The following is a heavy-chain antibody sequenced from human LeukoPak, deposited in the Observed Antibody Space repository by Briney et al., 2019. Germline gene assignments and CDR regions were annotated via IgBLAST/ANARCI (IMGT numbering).Heavy chain of an antibody. CDR3: ATYTAMVTGGFDY. D-gene: IGHD5-18*01. V-gene: IGHV4-59*08. CDR2: IYYSGST. CDR1: GGSISSYY. Sequence: SETLSLTCTVSGGSISSYYWSWIRQPPGKGLEWIGYIYYSGSTNYNPSLKSRVTISVDTSKNQFSLKLSSVTAADTAVYYCATYTAMVTGGFDYWGQGTLVTVSS. J-gene: IGHJ4*02.